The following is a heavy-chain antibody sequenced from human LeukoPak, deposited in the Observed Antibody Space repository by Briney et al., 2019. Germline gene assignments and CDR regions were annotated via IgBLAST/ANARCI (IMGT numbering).Heavy chain of an antibody. CDR3: ARDWYLDLSDYFDY. V-gene: IGHV1-18*01. J-gene: IGHJ4*02. CDR1: GYTFTSYG. CDR2: ISAYNGNT. D-gene: IGHD6-13*01. Sequence: ASVKVSCKASGYTFTSYGISWVRQAPGQGLEWMGWISAYNGNTSYAQKLQGRVTMTTDTSTSTAYMELRSLRSDDTAVYYCARDWYLDLSDYFDYWGQGTLVTVSS.